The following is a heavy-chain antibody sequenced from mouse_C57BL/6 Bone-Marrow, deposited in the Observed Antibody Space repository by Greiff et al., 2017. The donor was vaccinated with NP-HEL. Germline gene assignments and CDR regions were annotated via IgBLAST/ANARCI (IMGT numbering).Heavy chain of an antibody. CDR1: GYTFTSYW. J-gene: IGHJ3*01. D-gene: IGHD1-1*01. CDR3: AREFITTVVSFDY. V-gene: IGHV1-69*01. CDR2: IDPSDSYT. Sequence: QVQLQQPGAELVMPGASVKLSCKASGYTFTSYWMHWVKQRPGQGLAWIGEIDPSDSYTNYNQKFKGKSTLTVDKSSSTAYMQLSSLTSEDSAVYYCAREFITTVVSFDYWGQGTLVTVSA.